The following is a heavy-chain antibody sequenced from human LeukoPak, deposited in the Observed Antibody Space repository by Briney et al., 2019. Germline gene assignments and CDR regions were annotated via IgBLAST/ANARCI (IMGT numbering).Heavy chain of an antibody. V-gene: IGHV4-61*09. CDR3: ARGYYGGAVDS. CDR2: IYTSRST. Sequence: SETLSLTCTLSGGSISSGSYYWGRIRQPAGRGLEWIGHIYTSRSTNYNPSLKSRLTISVDTSKNQFSLKLSSVTAADTAVYYCARGYYGGAVDSWGQGILVIVSS. CDR1: GGSISSGSYY. D-gene: IGHD3-16*01. J-gene: IGHJ4*02.